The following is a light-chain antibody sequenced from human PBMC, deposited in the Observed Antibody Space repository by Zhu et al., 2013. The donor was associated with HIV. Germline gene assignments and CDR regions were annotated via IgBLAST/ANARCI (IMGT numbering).Light chain of an antibody. Sequence: EIVLTQSPGTLSLSPGERATLSCRASQSVSSSYLAWYQQKPGQAPRLLIYGASSRATGIPDRFSGSGSGTDFTLTITRLEPEDFAVYYCQQYGSSPFTFGPGTTVDTK. J-gene: IGKJ3*01. CDR1: QSVSSSY. CDR2: GAS. V-gene: IGKV3-20*01. CDR3: QQYGSSPFT.